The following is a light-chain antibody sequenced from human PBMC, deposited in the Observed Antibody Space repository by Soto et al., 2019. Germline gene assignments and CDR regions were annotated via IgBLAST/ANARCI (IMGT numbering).Light chain of an antibody. CDR1: QSISSY. V-gene: IGKV1-17*01. CDR2: AAS. J-gene: IGKJ1*01. CDR3: LQHNSYPLT. Sequence: DIQMTQSPSSLSASVGDRVTITCRASQSISSYLNWYQQKPGKAPKLLIYAASSLQSGVPSRFSGSGSGTEFTLTISSLQPEDFATYYCLQHNSYPLTFGQGTKLDI.